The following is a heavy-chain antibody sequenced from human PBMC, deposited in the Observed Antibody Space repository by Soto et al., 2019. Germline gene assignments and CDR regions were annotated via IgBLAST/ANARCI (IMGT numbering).Heavy chain of an antibody. CDR3: ASRELAAAGPYYYYGMDV. CDR1: GYSISSGYY. Sequence: KPSETLSLTCAVSGYSISSGYYWGWIRQPPGKGLEWIGSIYHSGSTYYNPSLKSRVTISVDTSKNQFSLKLSSVTAADTAVYYCASRELAAAGPYYYYGMDVWGQGTTVTVSS. CDR2: IYHSGST. V-gene: IGHV4-38-2*01. J-gene: IGHJ6*02. D-gene: IGHD6-13*01.